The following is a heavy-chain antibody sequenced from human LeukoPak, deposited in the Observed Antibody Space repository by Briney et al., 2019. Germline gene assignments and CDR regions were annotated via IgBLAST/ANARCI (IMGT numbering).Heavy chain of an antibody. V-gene: IGHV3-23*01. CDR3: AKAARWNYFDY. CDR2: ITDSGGST. J-gene: IGHJ4*02. CDR1: GFTFSSNA. Sequence: PGGSLRLSCSASGFTFSSNAMSWVRQAPGKGLEWVSVITDSGGSTYYADSVKGRFTISRDNSKNTLYLRMNSLRAEDTAVYYCAKAARWNYFDYWGPGTLVTVSS. D-gene: IGHD4-23*01.